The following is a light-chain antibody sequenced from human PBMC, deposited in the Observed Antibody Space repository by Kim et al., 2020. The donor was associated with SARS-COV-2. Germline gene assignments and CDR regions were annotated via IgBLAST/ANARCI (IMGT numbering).Light chain of an antibody. CDR2: DVS. CDR3: SSYTSSSVV. CDR1: SSDVGGYNY. V-gene: IGLV2-14*04. Sequence: PGQEVTISYAGTSSDVGGYNYVSCYQQHPGKAPKRMIYDVSKRPSGVSNRFSGSKSGNTASLTISGLQAEDEADYYCSSYTSSSVVFGGGTQLTVL. J-gene: IGLJ2*01.